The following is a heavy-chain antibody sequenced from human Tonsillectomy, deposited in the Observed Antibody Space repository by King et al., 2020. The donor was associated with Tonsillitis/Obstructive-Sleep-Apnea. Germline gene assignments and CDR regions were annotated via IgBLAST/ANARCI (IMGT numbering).Heavy chain of an antibody. D-gene: IGHD1-1*01. Sequence: QLVQSGAEVKKPGESLKISCQGSGYRFTTYWIGWVRHLPGKGLEWMGIIYPGDSDARYSPSFQGQVTISGDKSISTAYLQWSRLKASDTAMYYCARRDGNLNDAFDFWGQGTMVAVSS. CDR2: IYPGDSDA. CDR1: GYRFTTYW. J-gene: IGHJ3*01. V-gene: IGHV5-51*01. CDR3: ARRDGNLNDAFDF.